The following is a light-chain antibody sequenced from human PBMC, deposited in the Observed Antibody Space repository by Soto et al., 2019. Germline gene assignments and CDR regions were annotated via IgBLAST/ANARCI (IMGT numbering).Light chain of an antibody. J-gene: IGKJ4*01. Sequence: DIQLTHSPSFLSASGGDRVTISCRASQGISDYLAWYQQKPGKAPKLLIYGASTLQSGVPSRFSGSASGTEFTLTISSLQPEDFATYFCQQFNAYPLTFGGGTKLEIK. CDR2: GAS. CDR1: QGISDY. V-gene: IGKV1-9*01. CDR3: QQFNAYPLT.